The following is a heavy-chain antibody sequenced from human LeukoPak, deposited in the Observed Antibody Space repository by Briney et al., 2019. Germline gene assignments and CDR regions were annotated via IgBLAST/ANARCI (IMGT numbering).Heavy chain of an antibody. D-gene: IGHD3-10*01. CDR1: GYTFTGYY. J-gene: IGHJ4*02. CDR3: ARAEPLWFGGFDY. V-gene: IGHV1-2*02. CDR2: INPNSGGT. Sequence: ASVKVSCKASGYTFTGYYMHWVRQAPGQGLEWMGWINPNSGGTNYAQKFQGRVTMTRDTSISTAYMELSRLRSDDTAVYYCARAEPLWFGGFDYWGQGTLVTVSS.